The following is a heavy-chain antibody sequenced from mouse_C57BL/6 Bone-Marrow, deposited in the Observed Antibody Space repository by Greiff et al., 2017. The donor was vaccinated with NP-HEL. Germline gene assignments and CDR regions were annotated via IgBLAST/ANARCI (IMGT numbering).Heavy chain of an antibody. Sequence: VPLTQPGAELVKPGASVKMSCKASGYTFTSYWITWVTQRPGQGLEWIGDIYPGSGSTNYNEKFKSKATLTVDTSSSTAYMQLSSLTSEDSAVYYCARETYSNYPFAYWGQGTLVTVSA. D-gene: IGHD2-5*01. CDR3: ARETYSNYPFAY. J-gene: IGHJ3*01. CDR2: IYPGSGST. V-gene: IGHV1-55*01. CDR1: GYTFTSYW.